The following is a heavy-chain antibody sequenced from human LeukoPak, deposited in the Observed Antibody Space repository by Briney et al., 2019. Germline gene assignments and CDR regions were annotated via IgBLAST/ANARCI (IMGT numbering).Heavy chain of an antibody. Sequence: GGSLRLSCAASGFTFSSYEMSWVRQAPGKGLEWVSYISSSGSTIYYADSVKGRFTISRDNSKNTLYLQMNSLRAEDTAVYYCVKDSNRWKTYYYESGSHYFDYWGQGTLVTVSS. V-gene: IGHV3-48*03. CDR3: VKDSNRWKTYYYESGSHYFDY. CDR2: ISSSGSTI. CDR1: GFTFSSYE. J-gene: IGHJ4*02. D-gene: IGHD3-10*01.